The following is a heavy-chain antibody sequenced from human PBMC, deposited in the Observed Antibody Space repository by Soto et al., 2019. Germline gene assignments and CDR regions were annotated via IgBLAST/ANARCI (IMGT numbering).Heavy chain of an antibody. CDR1: GGFISNYY. Sequence: PSETLSLTCTVSGGFISNYYWSWIRQFPGKGLEWIGCIYYIGGTNCNPSLKSRVIMSVDTSKNQFSLRLRSVTAADTAVYYCARDPSSNFGYTSNLLNWFASWGQGTLVTVSS. CDR3: ARDPSSNFGYTSNLLNWFAS. V-gene: IGHV4-59*01. CDR2: IYYIGGT. D-gene: IGHD6-19*01. J-gene: IGHJ5*01.